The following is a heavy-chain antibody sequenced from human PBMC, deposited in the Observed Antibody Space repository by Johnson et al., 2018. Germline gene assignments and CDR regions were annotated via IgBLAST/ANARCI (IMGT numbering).Heavy chain of an antibody. CDR3: ARAPEGYCGGDGPPGY. CDR1: GGTFSRYT. CDR2: IIPIFGTA. Sequence: VQLLESGAEVKTPGSSVKVSCKASGGTFSRYTISWVRQAPGQGLEWMGGIIPIFGTANYAQRFQGRVTSTADESTSTAYMELSSLRSADTAVYYCARAPEGYCGGDGPPGYWGQGTLVIVSS. J-gene: IGHJ4*02. V-gene: IGHV1-69*01. D-gene: IGHD2-21*02.